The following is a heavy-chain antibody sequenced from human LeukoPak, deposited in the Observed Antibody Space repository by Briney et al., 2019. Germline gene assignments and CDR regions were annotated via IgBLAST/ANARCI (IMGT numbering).Heavy chain of an antibody. J-gene: IGHJ5*02. Sequence: GSLRLSCAATGLTFSSCWRHWVRQAPGKGLVWVSRINSDGSSTSYADSVKGRFTISRDNAKNTLYLQMNSLRAEDTAVYYCARDIFSGIHNWFDPWGQGTLVTVSS. CDR1: GLTFSSCW. CDR3: ARDIFSGIHNWFDP. CDR2: INSDGSST. D-gene: IGHD3-9*01. V-gene: IGHV3-74*01.